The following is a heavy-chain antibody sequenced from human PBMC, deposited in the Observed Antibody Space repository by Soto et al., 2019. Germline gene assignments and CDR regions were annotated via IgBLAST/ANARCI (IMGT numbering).Heavy chain of an antibody. CDR2: IYPYNGNT. V-gene: IGHV1-18*04. J-gene: IGHJ4*02. Sequence: ASMQVSCKASGYTFSGYGISWVRQAPGQGLEWMGWIYPYNGNTKYAQNLQGRLTMTTDTSTSTAYMELRSLTSDDTAVYYCARLVCSGDSCYSPVDCWGQGTQVTVSS. CDR3: ARLVCSGDSCYSPVDC. D-gene: IGHD2-15*01. CDR1: GYTFSGYG.